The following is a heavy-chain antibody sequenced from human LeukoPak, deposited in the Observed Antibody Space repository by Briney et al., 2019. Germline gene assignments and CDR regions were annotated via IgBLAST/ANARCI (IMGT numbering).Heavy chain of an antibody. D-gene: IGHD4-11*01. J-gene: IGHJ5*02. V-gene: IGHV4-34*01. CDR1: GGSFSGYY. Sequence: PSETLSLTCTVYGGSFSGYYWSWIRQPPGKGLEWIGEINHSGSTDYNPSLKSRVTISVDTSKNQFSLKLSSVTAVDTAVYYCARTYYSNYWFDPWGQGTLVTVSS. CDR2: INHSGST. CDR3: ARTYYSNYWFDP.